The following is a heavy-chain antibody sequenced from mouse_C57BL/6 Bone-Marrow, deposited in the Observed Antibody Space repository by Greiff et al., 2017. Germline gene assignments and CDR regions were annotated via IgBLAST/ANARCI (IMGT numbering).Heavy chain of an antibody. CDR1: GYAFSSSW. Sequence: QVQLKQSGPELVKPGASVKISCKASGYAFSSSWMNWVKQRPGKGLEWIGRIYPGDGDTNYNGKFKGKATLTADKSSSTAYMQLSSLTSEDSAVYFCARSIYSGLDYWGQGTTLTVSS. J-gene: IGHJ2*01. CDR3: ARSIYSGLDY. CDR2: IYPGDGDT. V-gene: IGHV1-82*01. D-gene: IGHD1-1*01.